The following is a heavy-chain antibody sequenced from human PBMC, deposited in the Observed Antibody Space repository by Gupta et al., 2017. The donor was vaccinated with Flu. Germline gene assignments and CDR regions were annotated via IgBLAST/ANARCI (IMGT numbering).Heavy chain of an antibody. V-gene: IGHV3-23*01. Sequence: EVQLLESGGSLVQPGGSLRLSCAVSGFPFSGYAMSWVRQAPGKGLEWVATISGSGGSTYDADSVKGRFTISRDNYKIPFYLQLKSMRVEDKDIYFCCKCISITTCYVIDYWGKGTLVTVSS. CDR1: GFPFSGYA. J-gene: IGHJ4*02. CDR2: ISGSGGST. CDR3: CKCISITTCYVIDY. D-gene: IGHD2-2*01.